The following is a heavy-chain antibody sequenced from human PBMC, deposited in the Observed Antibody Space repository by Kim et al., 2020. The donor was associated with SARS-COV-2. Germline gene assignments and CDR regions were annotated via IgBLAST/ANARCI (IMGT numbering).Heavy chain of an antibody. D-gene: IGHD4-4*01. CDR3: ARGPNYSPFDY. V-gene: IGHV3-11*04. J-gene: IGHJ4*02. Sequence: ATSLRGRVTITRANDTNSLYLQMNSLRAEDTAVYYCARGPNYSPFDYWGQGTLVTVSS.